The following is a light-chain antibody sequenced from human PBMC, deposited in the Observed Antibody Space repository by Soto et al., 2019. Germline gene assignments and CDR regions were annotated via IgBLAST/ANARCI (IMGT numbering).Light chain of an antibody. V-gene: IGKV3-11*01. CDR1: QSVSTY. CDR3: QHRSNWHLT. J-gene: IGKJ4*01. CDR2: DSS. Sequence: EIVLTQSPATLSLSPGERATLSCRASQSVSTYLAWYQQKPGQAPRLLIYDSSNRATDIPARFSGSGSGTDFTLTISSLEPEDFAVYYCQHRSNWHLTFGGGTKVEIK.